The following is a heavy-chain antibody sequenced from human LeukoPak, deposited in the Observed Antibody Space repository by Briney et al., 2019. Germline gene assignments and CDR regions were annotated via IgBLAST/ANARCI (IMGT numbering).Heavy chain of an antibody. CDR3: AKEGRSLQTY. V-gene: IGHV3-7*03. CDR2: IKEDGTET. CDR1: GFMFSSNW. D-gene: IGHD5-24*01. J-gene: IGHJ4*02. Sequence: GGSLRLSCAASGFMFSSNWMSWVRLAPGKGLEWVANIKEDGTETYYVDSVKGRFTISRDNAKNSLYLQMNSLRVEDTAVYYCAKEGRSLQTYWGQGTLVTVS.